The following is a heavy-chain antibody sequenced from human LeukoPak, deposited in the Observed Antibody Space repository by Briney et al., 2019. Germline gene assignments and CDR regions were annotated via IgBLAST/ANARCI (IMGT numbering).Heavy chain of an antibody. Sequence: SETLPLTCTVSGGSISSYYWSWIRQPPGKGLEWIGYIYYSGSTNYNPSLKSRVTISVDTSKNQFSLKLSSVTAADTAVYYCASLVNYGDQNAFDIWGQGTRVTVSS. CDR3: ASLVNYGDQNAFDI. J-gene: IGHJ3*02. CDR2: IYYSGST. CDR1: GGSISSYY. V-gene: IGHV4-59*08. D-gene: IGHD4-17*01.